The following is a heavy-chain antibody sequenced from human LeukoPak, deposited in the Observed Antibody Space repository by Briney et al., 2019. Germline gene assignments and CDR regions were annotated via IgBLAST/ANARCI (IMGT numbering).Heavy chain of an antibody. CDR2: ISYDGSNK. V-gene: IGHV3-30*04. Sequence: GGSLRLSCAASGFTFNSYAMHWVRQAPGKGLEWVAVISYDGSNKYYADSVKGRFTISRDNSKNTLYLQMNSLRAEDKAVYYCAREGGSGWSFDYWGQGTLVTVSS. D-gene: IGHD6-19*01. CDR3: AREGGSGWSFDY. J-gene: IGHJ4*02. CDR1: GFTFNSYA.